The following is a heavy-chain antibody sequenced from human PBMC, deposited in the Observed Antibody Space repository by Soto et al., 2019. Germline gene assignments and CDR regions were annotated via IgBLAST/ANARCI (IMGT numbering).Heavy chain of an antibody. Sequence: EMQLLESGGGLVQPGGSLRLSCVVSGFSFSTYGVTWVRQAPGKGLEWVCGVSGGSGVTHYTDSVKGRFTISGDDSKNTVYLQMHSLRGEDTAVYYCAKESGGERYAAYFDLWGQGTRVTVSS. CDR2: VSGGSGVT. J-gene: IGHJ4*02. CDR1: GFSFSTYG. V-gene: IGHV3-23*01. D-gene: IGHD2-21*01. CDR3: AKESGGERYAAYFDL.